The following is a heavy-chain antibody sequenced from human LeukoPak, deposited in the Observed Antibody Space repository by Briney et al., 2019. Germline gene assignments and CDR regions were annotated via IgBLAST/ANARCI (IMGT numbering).Heavy chain of an antibody. V-gene: IGHV4-34*01. CDR1: GGSFSGYY. CDR3: ARMVRRLERLKIGRDSDYATGYYFDY. CDR2: INHSGST. D-gene: IGHD4-11*01. Sequence: SETLSLTCAVYGGSFSGYYWSWLRQPPGKGLEWVGEINHSGSTNYNPSLKSRVTISVDTSTNQFSLKLSSVTAADTAVYYCARMVRRLERLKIGRDSDYATGYYFDYWGQGTLVTVSS. J-gene: IGHJ4*02.